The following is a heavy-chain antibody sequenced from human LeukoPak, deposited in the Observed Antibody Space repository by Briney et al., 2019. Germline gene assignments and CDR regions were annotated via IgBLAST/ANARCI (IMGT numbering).Heavy chain of an antibody. CDR3: ARDPRYFDWLSTFDY. V-gene: IGHV3-74*01. CDR1: GFTFSSYW. Sequence: GGSLRLSCAASGFTFSSYWMHWVRQAPGKGLMWVSHINTDGSTTSYADSVKGRFTISRDNAKNTLFLQMNSLRAEDTAVYYCARDPRYFDWLSTFDYWGQGTLVTVSS. D-gene: IGHD3-9*01. J-gene: IGHJ4*02. CDR2: INTDGSTT.